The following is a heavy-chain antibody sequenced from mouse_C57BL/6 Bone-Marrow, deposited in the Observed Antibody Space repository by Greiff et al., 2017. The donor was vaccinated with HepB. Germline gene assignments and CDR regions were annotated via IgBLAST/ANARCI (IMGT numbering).Heavy chain of an antibody. D-gene: IGHD1-1*01. CDR3: ARELTTVGFAY. CDR2: IYPGSGNT. J-gene: IGHJ3*01. CDR1: GYTFTDYY. Sequence: QVQLKESGAELVRPGASVKLSCKASGYTFTDYYINWVKQRPGQGLEWIARIYPGSGNTYYNEKFKGKATLTAEKSSSTAYMQLSSLTSEDSAVYICARELTTVGFAYWGQGTLVTVSA. V-gene: IGHV1-76*01.